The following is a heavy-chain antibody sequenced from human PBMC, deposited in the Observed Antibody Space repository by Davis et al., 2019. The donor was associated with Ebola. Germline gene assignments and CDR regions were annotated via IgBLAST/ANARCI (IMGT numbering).Heavy chain of an antibody. CDR3: ARVYYDSSGYPAIDY. CDR2: ISAGNGNT. D-gene: IGHD3-22*01. V-gene: IGHV1-18*01. CDR1: GYTFTSYD. Sequence: AASVKVSCKASGYTFTSYDINWVRQATGQGLEWMGWISAGNGNTKYSQKFQGRVTITRATSASTAYMELRSLRSDDTAVYYCARVYYDSSGYPAIDYWGQGTLVTVSS. J-gene: IGHJ4*02.